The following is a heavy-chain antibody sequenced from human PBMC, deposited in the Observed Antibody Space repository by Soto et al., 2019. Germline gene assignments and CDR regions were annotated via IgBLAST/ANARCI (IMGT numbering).Heavy chain of an antibody. CDR1: GGSISSGGYS. Sequence: SETLSLTCAVSGGSISSGGYSWSWIRQPPGKGLEWIGYIYHSGSTYYNPSLKSRVTISVDRSKNQFSLKLSSVTAADTAVYYCASGYGDYADGWGDCFDPWGQGTLVTVSS. D-gene: IGHD4-17*01. CDR3: ASGYGDYADGWGDCFDP. J-gene: IGHJ5*02. V-gene: IGHV4-30-2*01. CDR2: IYHSGST.